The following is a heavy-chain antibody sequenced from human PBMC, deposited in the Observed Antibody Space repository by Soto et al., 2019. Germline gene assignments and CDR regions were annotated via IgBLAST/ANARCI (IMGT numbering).Heavy chain of an antibody. CDR3: ARYYYGSGSSPQYYFDY. D-gene: IGHD3-10*01. Sequence: QVQLQESGPGLVKPSQTLSLTCTVSGGSISSGGYHWSWIRQHPGKGLEWIGYIYYSGSTYYNPSLKSRVTISVDTSKNQFSLKLSSVTAADTAVYYCARYYYGSGSSPQYYFDYWGQGTLVTVSS. CDR1: GGSISSGGYH. CDR2: IYYSGST. J-gene: IGHJ4*02. V-gene: IGHV4-31*03.